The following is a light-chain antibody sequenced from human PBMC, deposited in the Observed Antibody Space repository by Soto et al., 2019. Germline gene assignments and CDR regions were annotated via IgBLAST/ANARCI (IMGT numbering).Light chain of an antibody. CDR2: WAS. CDR3: QQYYSTPIT. CDR1: QSVLYSSNNKNY. Sequence: DIVMTQSPDSLAVSLGERATINCKSSQSVLYSSNNKNYLAWYQQKPGQPPKLLIYWASTRESGVPDRFSGRVSGTDFTLTISSLQAEDVAVYYCQQYYSTPITFGQGPRLEIK. J-gene: IGKJ5*01. V-gene: IGKV4-1*01.